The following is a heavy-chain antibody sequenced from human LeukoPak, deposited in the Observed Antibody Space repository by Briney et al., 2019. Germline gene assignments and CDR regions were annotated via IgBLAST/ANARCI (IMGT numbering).Heavy chain of an antibody. Sequence: GASVKVSCKASGYTFTNYDINWVRQAPGQGPEWMGWINPNSGGTNYAQKFQGRVTMTRDTSISTAYMELSRLRSDDTAVYYCARARTTGKTWYFDYWGQGTLVTVSS. J-gene: IGHJ4*02. CDR1: GYTFTNYD. CDR2: INPNSGGT. V-gene: IGHV1-2*02. CDR3: ARARTTGKTWYFDY. D-gene: IGHD1-1*01.